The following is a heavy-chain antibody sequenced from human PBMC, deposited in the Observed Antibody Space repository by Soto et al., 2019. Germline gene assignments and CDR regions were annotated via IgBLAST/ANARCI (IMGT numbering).Heavy chain of an antibody. Sequence: PSETLSLTCAVYGGSFSGYYWSWIRQPPGKGLEWIGEINHSGSTNYNPSLKSRVTISVDTSKNQFSLKLSSVTAADTAVYYCARGRIAVAGTYYYYRLDVWGQGTTVTVSS. CDR3: ARGRIAVAGTYYYYRLDV. D-gene: IGHD6-19*01. V-gene: IGHV4-34*01. CDR1: GGSFSGYY. J-gene: IGHJ6*02. CDR2: INHSGST.